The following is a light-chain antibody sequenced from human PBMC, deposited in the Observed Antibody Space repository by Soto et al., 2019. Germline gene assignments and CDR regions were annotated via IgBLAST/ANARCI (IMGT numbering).Light chain of an antibody. CDR1: QSVSSSY. CDR3: QQYGSAPPYT. Sequence: EIVLTQSPGTLSLSPGERATLSCMAIQSVSSSYLAWYQQKPGQAPRLLIYGAASRATGIPDWFSGSGSGTEFTLTISRLEAEEYAVYYCQQYGSAPPYTFGQGTKREMK. V-gene: IGKV3-20*01. J-gene: IGKJ2*01. CDR2: GAA.